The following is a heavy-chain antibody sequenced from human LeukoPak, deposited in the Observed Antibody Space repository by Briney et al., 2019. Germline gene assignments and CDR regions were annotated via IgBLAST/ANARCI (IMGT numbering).Heavy chain of an antibody. D-gene: IGHD5-18*01. CDR3: ARSGYSYDSAVYWNFDL. V-gene: IGHV4-59*01. Sequence: SATLSLTCTVSGGSISSYYWTWIQQPPGKGLEWIGYVSYSGTTKYNPSLKSRVTMSVDMSKNRLSLRLTSVTAADTAVYYCARSGYSYDSAVYWNFDLWGRGTLVTVSS. J-gene: IGHJ2*01. CDR2: VSYSGTT. CDR1: GGSISSYY.